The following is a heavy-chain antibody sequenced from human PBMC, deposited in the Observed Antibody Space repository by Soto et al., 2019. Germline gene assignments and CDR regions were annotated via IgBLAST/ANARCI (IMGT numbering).Heavy chain of an antibody. Sequence: SETLSLTCTVSGGSISSYYWSWIRQPPGKGLEWFGYIYYSGSTNYNPSLKSRVTISVDTSKNQFSLKLSSVTAADTAVYYCARCSGGYYYYGMDVWGQGTTVTVSS. CDR1: GGSISSYY. CDR3: ARCSGGYYYYGMDV. CDR2: IYYSGST. V-gene: IGHV4-59*01. D-gene: IGHD2-15*01. J-gene: IGHJ6*02.